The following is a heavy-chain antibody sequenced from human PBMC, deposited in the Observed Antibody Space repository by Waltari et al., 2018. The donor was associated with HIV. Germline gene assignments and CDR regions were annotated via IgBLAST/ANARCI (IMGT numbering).Heavy chain of an antibody. J-gene: IGHJ6*02. V-gene: IGHV3-30*18. CDR2: MSYDGSNK. D-gene: IGHD6-6*01. Sequence: QVQLVESGGGVVQPGRSLRLSCAASGFTFSSYGMHWVRQAPGKGLEWVAVMSYDGSNKYYADSVKGRFTISRDNSKNTLYLQMNSLRAEDTAVYYCAKNSLGIAARLYYYGMDVWGQGTTVTVSS. CDR1: GFTFSSYG. CDR3: AKNSLGIAARLYYYGMDV.